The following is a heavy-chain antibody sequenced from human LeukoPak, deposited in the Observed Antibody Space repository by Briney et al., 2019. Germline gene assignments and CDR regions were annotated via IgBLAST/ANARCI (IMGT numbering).Heavy chain of an antibody. Sequence: PGGSLRLSCAAGFTFSNYWMSWVRQAPGKGLEWVANIKQDGSEKYYVDSVKGRFTISRDNAENSLYLQMNSLRAEDTAVYYCARSRIAVAVNDAFDIWGQGTMVTVSS. J-gene: IGHJ3*02. CDR3: ARSRIAVAVNDAFDI. D-gene: IGHD6-19*01. CDR1: FTFSNYW. V-gene: IGHV3-7*01. CDR2: IKQDGSEK.